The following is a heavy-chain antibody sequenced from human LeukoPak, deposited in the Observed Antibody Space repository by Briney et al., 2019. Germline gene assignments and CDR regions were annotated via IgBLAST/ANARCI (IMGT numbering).Heavy chain of an antibody. D-gene: IGHD3-22*01. CDR2: ISSSSGNI. CDR3: ARPYYDRSGYYCAFDI. CDR1: GFTFSGYY. Sequence: KPGGSLRLSCAASGFTFSGYYMTWIRQAPGKGLEWVSYISSSSGNINYADSVKGRFTISRDNAKNSLYLQMNTLRAEDTAVYYCARPYYDRSGYYCAFDIWGQGTMVTVSS. V-gene: IGHV3-11*03. J-gene: IGHJ3*02.